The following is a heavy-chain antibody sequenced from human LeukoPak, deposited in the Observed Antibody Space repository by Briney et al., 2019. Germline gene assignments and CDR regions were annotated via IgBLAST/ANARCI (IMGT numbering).Heavy chain of an antibody. Sequence: ASVKGSCKASGYTFTSYYMHSVRQTPGQGLERMGIINPSGGSTSYAQKFQGRVTMTRDTSTSTVYMELSSLRSEDTAVYYCARDSGGSYYDYYYGMDVWGQGTTVTVSS. CDR3: ARDSGGSYYDYYYGMDV. CDR2: INPSGGST. CDR1: GYTFTSYY. D-gene: IGHD1-26*01. V-gene: IGHV1-46*01. J-gene: IGHJ6*02.